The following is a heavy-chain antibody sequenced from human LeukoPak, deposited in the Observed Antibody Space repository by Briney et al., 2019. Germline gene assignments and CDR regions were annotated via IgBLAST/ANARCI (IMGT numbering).Heavy chain of an antibody. CDR3: ATVSGSGSYYNHFDY. CDR2: VDPEDDET. J-gene: IGHJ4*02. D-gene: IGHD3-10*01. V-gene: IGHV1-69-2*01. CDR1: GYTFTDYC. Sequence: ASVKVSCKVSGYTFTDYCMHWVQQAPGKGLEWMGLVDPEDDETLYAEKFQGRVTITADTSSDTAYMELSSLRSEDTAVYYCATVSGSGSYYNHFDYWGQGTLVTVSS.